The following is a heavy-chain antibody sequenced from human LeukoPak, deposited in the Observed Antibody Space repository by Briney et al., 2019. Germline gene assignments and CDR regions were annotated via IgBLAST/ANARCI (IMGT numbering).Heavy chain of an antibody. CDR3: AKDFGDCSNGVCYGKPFDY. Sequence: PEGSLRLSCAASGFTFSRYAMSWARQAPGKGLEWVSGISGSGDTTYYADPVKGRFTISRDNSKNTLYLQMNSLRAEDTAIYYCAKDFGDCSNGVCYGKPFDYWGQGTLVTASS. J-gene: IGHJ4*02. CDR1: GFTFSRYA. V-gene: IGHV3-23*01. D-gene: IGHD2-8*01. CDR2: ISGSGDTT.